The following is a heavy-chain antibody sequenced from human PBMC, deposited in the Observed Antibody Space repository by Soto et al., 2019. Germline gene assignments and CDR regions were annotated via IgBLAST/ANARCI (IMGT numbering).Heavy chain of an antibody. J-gene: IGHJ5*02. CDR1: GGSISSYY. CDR2: IYYSGST. D-gene: IGHD3-22*01. Sequence: SETLSLTCTVSGGSISSYYWSWIRQPPGKGLEWIGYIYYSGSTNYNPSIKSRVTISVDTSKNQFSLKLSSVTAADTAVYYCERFLYYDSSGWDSFNWFDPWGQGTLVTVSS. CDR3: ERFLYYDSSGWDSFNWFDP. V-gene: IGHV4-59*01.